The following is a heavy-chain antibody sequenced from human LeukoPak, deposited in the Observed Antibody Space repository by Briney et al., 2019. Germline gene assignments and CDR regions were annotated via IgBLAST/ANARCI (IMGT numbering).Heavy chain of an antibody. V-gene: IGHV3-53*01. D-gene: IGHD1-26*01. CDR1: GFTVSGNY. CDR3: AKESEWELLYSFDG. CDR2: IYSGGST. Sequence: GGSLRLSCAASGFTVSGNYMSWVRQAPGKGLEWVSVIYSGGSTYSAAPVKGGFSISRDNSKNTLYLQMSSLRAEDTAVYYCAKESEWELLYSFDGWSQGTLVTAYS. J-gene: IGHJ4*02.